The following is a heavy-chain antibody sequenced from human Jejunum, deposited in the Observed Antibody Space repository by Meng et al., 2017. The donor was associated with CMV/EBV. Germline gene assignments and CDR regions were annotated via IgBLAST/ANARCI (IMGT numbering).Heavy chain of an antibody. D-gene: IGHD3-3*01. V-gene: IGHV3-23*01. CDR2: ISGGGSVSRT. CDR3: AKREASTVFGVAFDY. J-gene: IGHJ4*02. Sequence: FSGYAMSWVRQAPGKGPEWVSVISGGGSVSRTNYEDSVKGQFTISRDNSKKTLYLQMHSLRVEDTAIYYCAKREASTVFGVAFDYWGQGTLVTVSS. CDR1: FSGYA.